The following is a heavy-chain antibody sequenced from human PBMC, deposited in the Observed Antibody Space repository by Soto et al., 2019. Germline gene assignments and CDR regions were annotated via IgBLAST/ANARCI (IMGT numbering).Heavy chain of an antibody. J-gene: IGHJ4*02. CDR3: GAGQYFSDS. Sequence: QVQLVESGGGVVQPGRSLRLACAASGFTFSSYGMHWVRQAPGKGLEWVALISYDGSDKYYADSVKGRFTISRDNSKNTLYLQMNSLRVDDTAVYYCGAGQYFSDSWGQGTLVTVSS. CDR1: GFTFSSYG. CDR2: ISYDGSDK. V-gene: IGHV3-30*03. D-gene: IGHD6-13*01.